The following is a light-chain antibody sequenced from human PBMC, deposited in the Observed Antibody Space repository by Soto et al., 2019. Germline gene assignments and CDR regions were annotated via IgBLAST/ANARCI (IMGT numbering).Light chain of an antibody. CDR1: SSDVGGYNY. V-gene: IGLV2-14*01. Sequence: QSALTQPASVSGSPGQSITISCTGTSSDVGGYNYVSWYQQHPGKAPKLMIYDVSNRPSGVSNRFSGSKSGNXASLTISGLXXEDEADYYXSSYTSSSIVVFGGGXKXTXX. CDR3: SSYTSSSIVV. J-gene: IGLJ2*01. CDR2: DVS.